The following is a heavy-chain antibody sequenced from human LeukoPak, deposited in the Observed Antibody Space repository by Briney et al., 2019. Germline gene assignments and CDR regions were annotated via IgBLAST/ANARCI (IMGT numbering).Heavy chain of an antibody. Sequence: QSGGSLRLSCAASGFTFSTYWMSWVRQAPGKGLEWVSYITGSSSTIYYADSVEGRFTISRDNGENSLYLQMNSLRDEDTAVYYCASSKGPLDYWGQGILVTVSP. CDR2: ITGSSSTI. CDR1: GFTFSTYW. J-gene: IGHJ4*02. CDR3: ASSKGPLDY. V-gene: IGHV3-48*02.